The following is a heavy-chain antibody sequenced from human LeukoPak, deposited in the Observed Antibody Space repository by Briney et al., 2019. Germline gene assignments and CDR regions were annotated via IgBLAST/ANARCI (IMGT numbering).Heavy chain of an antibody. D-gene: IGHD3-9*01. CDR3: ARSPMHDYDILTGYISPYYYYYMDV. Sequence: ASVKVSCKASGYTFTGYYMHWVRQAPGQGLEWMGWINPNSGGTNYAQKFQGRVTMTRDTSISTAYMELSRLRSDDTAVYYCARSPMHDYDILTGYISPYYYYYMDVWGKGTTVTISS. CDR1: GYTFTGYY. J-gene: IGHJ6*03. V-gene: IGHV1-2*02. CDR2: INPNSGGT.